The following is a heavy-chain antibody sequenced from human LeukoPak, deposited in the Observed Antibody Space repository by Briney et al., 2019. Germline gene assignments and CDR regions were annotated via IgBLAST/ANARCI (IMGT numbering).Heavy chain of an antibody. J-gene: IGHJ4*02. D-gene: IGHD2-15*01. Sequence: ASVKVSCKASGYTFTGYYMHWVRQAPGQGLEWMGWMNPNSGNTGYAQKFQGRVTMTRNTSISTAYMELSSLRSEDTAVYYCARVGGDHTVVVVAAVPLEYWGQGTLVTVSS. V-gene: IGHV1-8*02. CDR3: ARVGGDHTVVVVAAVPLEY. CDR1: GYTFTGYY. CDR2: MNPNSGNT.